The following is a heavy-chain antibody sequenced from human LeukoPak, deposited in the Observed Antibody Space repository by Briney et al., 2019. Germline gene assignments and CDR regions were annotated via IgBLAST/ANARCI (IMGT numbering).Heavy chain of an antibody. CDR1: GGSINSNGYY. V-gene: IGHV4-39*01. D-gene: IGHD1-26*01. CDR3: ARQGVGATDF. Sequence: SETLSLTCSVSGGSINSNGYYWAWIRQPPGKRPEWIGSIFYSGSTHYNPSLQSRITISADTSKGQFSLKLSSVTAADTAVYYCARQGVGATDFWGQGSLVTVPS. J-gene: IGHJ4*02. CDR2: IFYSGST.